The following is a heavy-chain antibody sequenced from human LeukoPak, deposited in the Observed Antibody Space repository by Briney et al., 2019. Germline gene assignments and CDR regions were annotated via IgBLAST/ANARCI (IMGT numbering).Heavy chain of an antibody. CDR1: GGSISSYY. V-gene: IGHV4-59*01. J-gene: IGHJ4*02. Sequence: SETLSLTCTVSGGSISSYYWSWIRQPPGKGLEWIGYIYYSGSTNYNPSLKSRVTISVDTSKNQFSLKLSSVTAADTAVYYCARGLSLYYFDFWGQGTLVTVFS. CDR2: IYYSGST. CDR3: ARGLSLYYFDF.